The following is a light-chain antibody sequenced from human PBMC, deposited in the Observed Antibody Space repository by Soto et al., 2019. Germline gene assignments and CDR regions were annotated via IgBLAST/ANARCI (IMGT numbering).Light chain of an antibody. CDR2: DAS. J-gene: IGKJ1*01. CDR3: QQYDNWPRT. V-gene: IGKV3-15*01. Sequence: EIVLTQSPGTLSLSPGERATLACRASQSISSTYLTWYHQKPGQPPRLLIYDASTRATGIPSRFSGSGSGTEFTLTISSLKSEDFAVYYCQQYDNWPRTFGQGTKVDIK. CDR1: QSISSTY.